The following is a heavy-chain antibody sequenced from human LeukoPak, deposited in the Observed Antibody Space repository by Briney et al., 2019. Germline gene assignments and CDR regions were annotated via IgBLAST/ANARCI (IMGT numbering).Heavy chain of an antibody. D-gene: IGHD3-10*01. J-gene: IGHJ6*02. V-gene: IGHV3-43*02. CDR2: ISGDGGST. CDR1: GFTFDDYA. CDR3: TKDQFGSGSYSLGAMDV. Sequence: RPGGSLRLSCAASGFTFDDYAMHWVRQAPGKGLEWVSLISGDGGSTYYADSVKGRFTISRDNSKNSLYLQMNSLRTEDTAWYYCTKDQFGSGSYSLGAMDVWGQGTTVTVSS.